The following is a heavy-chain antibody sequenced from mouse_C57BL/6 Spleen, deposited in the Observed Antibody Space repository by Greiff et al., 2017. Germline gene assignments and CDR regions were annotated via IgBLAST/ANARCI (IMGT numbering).Heavy chain of an antibody. Sequence: DVQLQESGAELVRPGASVKLSCTASGFNIKDDYMHWVKQRPEQGLEWIGWIDPENGDTEYASKFQGKATITADTSSNTAYLQLSSLTSEDTAVYYCTSSYYYGSSYGFAYWGQGTLVTVSA. CDR3: TSSYYYGSSYGFAY. CDR2: IDPENGDT. CDR1: GFNIKDDY. V-gene: IGHV14-4*01. D-gene: IGHD1-1*01. J-gene: IGHJ3*01.